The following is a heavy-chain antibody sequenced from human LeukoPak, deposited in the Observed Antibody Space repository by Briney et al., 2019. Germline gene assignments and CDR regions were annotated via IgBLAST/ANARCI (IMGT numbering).Heavy chain of an antibody. D-gene: IGHD6-13*01. J-gene: IGHJ6*03. V-gene: IGHV3-30-3*01. CDR2: ISYDGSIK. Sequence: GRSLRLSCAASGFTFSSYAMHWVRQAPGKGLEWVAVISYDGSIKYYAESVKGGFSISRDNSKSTLYMKMNSLRAEDTAVYYCASQAYSSSWYLYYYMDLWGKGPTVPVSS. CDR3: ASQAYSSSWYLYYYMDL. CDR1: GFTFSSYA.